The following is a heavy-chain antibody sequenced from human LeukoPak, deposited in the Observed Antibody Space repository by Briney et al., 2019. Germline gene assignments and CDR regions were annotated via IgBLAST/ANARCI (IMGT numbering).Heavy chain of an antibody. D-gene: IGHD3-22*01. J-gene: IGHJ5*02. CDR3: ARRGPPDGNYGNWIDP. CDR1: GFSIRTYG. V-gene: IGHV3-30*19. Sequence: GGSLRLSCEASGFSIRTYGIHWVRQAPGRGLEWVATIQNDGENEYYADSVKGRFTISRDKSKNMLYLQMNSLRVDDTAIYYCARRGPPDGNYGNWIDPWGQGTLVTVSS. CDR2: IQNDGENE.